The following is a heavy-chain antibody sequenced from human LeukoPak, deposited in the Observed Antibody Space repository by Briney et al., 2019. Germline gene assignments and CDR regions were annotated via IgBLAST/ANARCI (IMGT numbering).Heavy chain of an antibody. CDR2: ISSRGSTI. CDR1: GFTSSDYY. Sequence: GGSLRLSCAASGFTSSDYYMSWIRQAPGKGLQWVSYISSRGSTIYYADSVRGRFTISRHNSKNTLYLQMNSLRAEDTAVYYCARAGRAFGELSYYYYYGMDVWGQGTTVTVSS. J-gene: IGHJ6*02. D-gene: IGHD3-10*01. CDR3: ARAGRAFGELSYYYYYGMDV. V-gene: IGHV3-11*01.